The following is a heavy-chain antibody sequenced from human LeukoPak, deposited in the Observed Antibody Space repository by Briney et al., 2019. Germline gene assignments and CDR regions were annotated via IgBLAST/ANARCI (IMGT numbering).Heavy chain of an antibody. CDR2: IHYSGST. CDR1: GGSISSYY. Sequence: SETLSLTCTVSGGSISSYYWSWIRQPPGKGLEWIGYIHYSGSTHYNPSLKSRVTISVDTSKNQFSLKLSSVTAADTAVYYCAREDGTYFDYWGQGTLVTVSS. J-gene: IGHJ4*02. CDR3: AREDGTYFDY. D-gene: IGHD5-24*01. V-gene: IGHV4-59*01.